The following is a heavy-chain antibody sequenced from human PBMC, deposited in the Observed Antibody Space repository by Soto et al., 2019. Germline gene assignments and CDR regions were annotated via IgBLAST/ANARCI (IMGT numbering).Heavy chain of an antibody. CDR1: GYSISSSNW. Sequence: QVQLQESGPGLVKPSDTLSLTCAVSGYSISSSNWWGWIRQPPGKGLEWIGYIYYSGSTYYNPSLESGGTMSVDTCKDRFSLRLGSVTAVDTAVYYCAKAEVGYCSGGSCYGDYYYYYMDVWGKGTTVTVSS. CDR2: IYYSGST. CDR3: AKAEVGYCSGGSCYGDYYYYYMDV. J-gene: IGHJ6*03. V-gene: IGHV4-28*03. D-gene: IGHD2-15*01.